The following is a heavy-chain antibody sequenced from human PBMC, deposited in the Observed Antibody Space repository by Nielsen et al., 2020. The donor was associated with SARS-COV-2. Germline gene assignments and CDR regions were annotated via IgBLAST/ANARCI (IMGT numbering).Heavy chain of an antibody. V-gene: IGHV3-73*01. CDR2: IRSYANDYAT. D-gene: IGHD4-23*01. Sequence: GGSLRLSCVAPGFTFSSSAMHWGRQASGKGLEWVGRIRSYANDYATAYAASVKGRFTISRDDSKNTAYLQMNSLKTEDTAVYYCSSPTVAYWGQGTLVTVSS. CDR1: GFTFSSSA. J-gene: IGHJ4*02. CDR3: SSPTVAY.